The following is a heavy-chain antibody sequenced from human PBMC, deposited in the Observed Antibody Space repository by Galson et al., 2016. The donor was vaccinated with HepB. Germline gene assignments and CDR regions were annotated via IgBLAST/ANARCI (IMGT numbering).Heavy chain of an antibody. J-gene: IGHJ6*04. CDR3: TRVPVPRRWYGVDV. CDR2: IGTAGDT. V-gene: IGHV3-13*01. CDR1: GFTFSSYD. D-gene: IGHD2-2*01. Sequence: SLRLSCAASGFTFSSYDMHWVRQATGKGLEWVSTIGTAGDTYYRGSVKGRFTAYREDATSALYIQMNSLTDGDAAVYYCTRVPVPRRWYGVDVWGKGTAVTVSS.